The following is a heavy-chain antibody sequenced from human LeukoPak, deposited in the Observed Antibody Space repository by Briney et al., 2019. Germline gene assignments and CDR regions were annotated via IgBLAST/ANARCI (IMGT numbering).Heavy chain of an antibody. CDR3: ARSGYSYPPTDMDV. J-gene: IGHJ6*03. D-gene: IGHD5-18*01. CDR2: IYYSGST. V-gene: IGHV4-39*07. CDR1: GGSISSGSYY. Sequence: PETLSLTCTVSGGSISSGSYYWGWIRQPPGKGLEWIGSIYYSGSTNYNPSLKSRVTISVDTSKNQFSLKLSSVTAADTAVYYCARSGYSYPPTDMDVWGKGTTVTVSS.